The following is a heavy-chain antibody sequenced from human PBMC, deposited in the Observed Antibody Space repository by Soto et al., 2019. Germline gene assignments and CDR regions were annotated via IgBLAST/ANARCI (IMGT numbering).Heavy chain of an antibody. CDR2: ISYDEGSK. CDR3: AKEQLAMTVVVADYFDS. V-gene: IGHV3-30*18. D-gene: IGHD3-22*01. Sequence: QVQLVESGGGVVQPGKSLRLSCAASGFTFSTYGIHWVRQAPGKGLEWVALISYDEGSKYYGDSVKGRFIISRDNSHNTVSLQMNSLRADDTAVYFCAKEQLAMTVVVADYFDSWGQGTLVTVSS. CDR1: GFTFSTYG. J-gene: IGHJ4*02.